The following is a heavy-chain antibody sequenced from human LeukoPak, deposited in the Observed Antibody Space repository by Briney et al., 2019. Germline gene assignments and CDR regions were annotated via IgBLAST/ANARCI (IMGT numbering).Heavy chain of an antibody. CDR2: VHYSGST. Sequence: SETLSLTCTVSGGSFSNYYWSWVRQFPRKGLELIGCVHYSGSTKYNPSLKSRVTISVDTSKNQFSLTVTSVTAADTAVYFCARGIDVGATSFWGQGTLVTVSS. CDR1: GGSFSNYY. V-gene: IGHV4-59*01. CDR3: ARGIDVGATSF. D-gene: IGHD1-26*01. J-gene: IGHJ4*02.